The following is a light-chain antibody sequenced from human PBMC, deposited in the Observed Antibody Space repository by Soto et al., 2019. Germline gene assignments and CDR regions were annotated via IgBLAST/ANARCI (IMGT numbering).Light chain of an antibody. CDR3: SSHANSRV. CDR1: NSDIGDYKY. CDR2: EVS. Sequence: QSVLTQPASVSGSPGQSFTISCTGTNSDIGDYKYISWYQHHPGRAPKLILYEVSDRPSGVSNRFSGSKSGNTASLTISGLQAEDEADYYCSSHANSRVFGGGTQLTVL. V-gene: IGLV2-14*01. J-gene: IGLJ3*02.